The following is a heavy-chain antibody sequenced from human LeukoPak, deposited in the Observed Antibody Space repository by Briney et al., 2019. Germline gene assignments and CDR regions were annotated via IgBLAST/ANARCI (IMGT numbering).Heavy chain of an antibody. CDR3: ARDRRSSIPVDY. D-gene: IGHD2-2*02. Sequence: PGGSLRLSCAASGFTFSSYEMNWVRQAPGKWLEWVSYISSSGSTIYYADSVKGRFTISRDNAKNSLYLQMNSLRAEDTAVYYCARDRRSSIPVDYWGQGTLVTVSS. CDR2: ISSSGSTI. J-gene: IGHJ4*02. CDR1: GFTFSSYE. V-gene: IGHV3-48*03.